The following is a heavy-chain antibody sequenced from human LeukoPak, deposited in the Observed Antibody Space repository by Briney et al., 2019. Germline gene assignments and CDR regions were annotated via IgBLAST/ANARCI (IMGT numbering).Heavy chain of an antibody. J-gene: IGHJ4*02. Sequence: ASVKVSCKASGYTFSAYYIHWVRQAPGQGLEWTGWINPNSGGTRYAQKFQGRVTMTRDTSISTAYMELNRLTSDDTAIYYCARGNYYGGSPYYFDYWGPGTLVTVSS. CDR1: GYTFSAYY. CDR2: INPNSGGT. V-gene: IGHV1-2*02. CDR3: ARGNYYGGSPYYFDY. D-gene: IGHD4-23*01.